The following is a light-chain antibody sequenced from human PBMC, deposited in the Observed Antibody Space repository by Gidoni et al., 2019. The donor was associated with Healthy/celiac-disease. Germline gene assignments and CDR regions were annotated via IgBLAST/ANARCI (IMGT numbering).Light chain of an antibody. Sequence: DIQMTQSPSSLSASVGDRVTITCRASQRISSYLNWYQQKPGKAPKLLIYAASSLQSGVPSRFSGSGSGTAFTLTISSLQPEDFATYYCQQSYSTPPYTFGQGTKLEIK. CDR1: QRISSY. CDR3: QQSYSTPPYT. V-gene: IGKV1-39*01. J-gene: IGKJ2*01. CDR2: AAS.